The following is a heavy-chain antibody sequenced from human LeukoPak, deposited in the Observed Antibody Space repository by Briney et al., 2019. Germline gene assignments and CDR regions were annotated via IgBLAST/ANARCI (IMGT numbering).Heavy chain of an antibody. Sequence: GESLKISCKGSGYSFTSYWIGWVRQMPGKGLEWMGIIYPVDSDTRYSPSFQGQVTISADKSISTAYLQWSSLKASDTAMYYCARHPDYYGSGSYYPLFDYWGQGTLVTVSS. CDR3: ARHPDYYGSGSYYPLFDY. J-gene: IGHJ4*02. D-gene: IGHD3-10*01. V-gene: IGHV5-51*01. CDR2: IYPVDSDT. CDR1: GYSFTSYW.